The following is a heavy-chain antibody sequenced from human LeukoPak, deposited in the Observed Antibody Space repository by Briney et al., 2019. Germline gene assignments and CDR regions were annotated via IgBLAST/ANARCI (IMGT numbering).Heavy chain of an antibody. J-gene: IGHJ4*02. CDR2: INPNIPNTDDT. V-gene: IGHV1-2*06. D-gene: IGHD1-26*01. CDR3: PRDLPSTSNWELDY. CDR1: GYTFIDYY. Sequence: ASVKVSCKASGYTFIDYYIYWVRQSPGQGLEWMGRINPNIPNTDDTDYAQSFQGRVTMTRDASISTAFMELSRLTSDDTAVYYCPRDLPSTSNWELDYWGQGTLVTVSS.